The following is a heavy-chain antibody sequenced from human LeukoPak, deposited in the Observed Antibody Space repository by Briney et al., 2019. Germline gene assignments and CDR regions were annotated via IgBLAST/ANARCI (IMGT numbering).Heavy chain of an antibody. J-gene: IGHJ5*02. CDR2: INPNSGGT. Sequence: ASVTVSCKASGYTFTGYYMHWVRQAPGQGLEWMGWINPNSGGTNYAQKFQGRVTMTRDTSISTAYMELSRLRSDDTAVYYCARGLGTYYDFWSGKGWFDPWGQGTLVTVSS. CDR1: GYTFTGYY. V-gene: IGHV1-2*02. D-gene: IGHD3-3*01. CDR3: ARGLGTYYDFWSGKGWFDP.